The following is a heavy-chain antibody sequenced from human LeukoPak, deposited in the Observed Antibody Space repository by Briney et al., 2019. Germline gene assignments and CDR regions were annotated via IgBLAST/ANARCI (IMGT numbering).Heavy chain of an antibody. CDR1: GFSFSRYG. CDR2: IQNDGTKK. CDR3: AKDASAHGWFDP. Sequence: GGSLILSCAASGFSFSRYGMNWVRQAPGKGLEWVSFIQNDGTKKCYADFVKGRFTISRENSVNTLYLQMDSLRPEDTAVYYCAKDASAHGWFDPWGQGTLVTVSS. J-gene: IGHJ5*02. V-gene: IGHV3-30*02.